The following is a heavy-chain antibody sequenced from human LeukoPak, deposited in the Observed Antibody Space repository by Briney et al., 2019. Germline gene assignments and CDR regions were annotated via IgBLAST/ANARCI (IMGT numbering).Heavy chain of an antibody. CDR1: GFTFSSYG. CDR2: IRYDGSNK. CDR3: ANSGGDYGEYYFDY. J-gene: IGHJ4*02. D-gene: IGHD4-17*01. V-gene: IGHV3-30*02. Sequence: PGGSLRLSCAASGFTFSSYGMHWVRQAPGKGLEWVAFIRYDGSNKYYADSVKGRFTISRDNSKNTLYLQMNSLRAEDTAVYYCANSGGDYGEYYFDYWGQGTLVNVSS.